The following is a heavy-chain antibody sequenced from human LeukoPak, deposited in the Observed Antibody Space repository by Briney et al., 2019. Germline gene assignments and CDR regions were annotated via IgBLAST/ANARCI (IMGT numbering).Heavy chain of an antibody. CDR1: GYTLTELS. Sequence: GASVKVSCKVSGYTLTELSMHWVRQAPGKGLEWMGGFDPEDGETIYAQKFQGRVTMTEDTSTDTACMELSSLRSEDTAVYYCATASDTTMVLAGDWFDPWGQGTLVTVSS. D-gene: IGHD5-18*01. CDR3: ATASDTTMVLAGDWFDP. CDR2: FDPEDGET. V-gene: IGHV1-24*01. J-gene: IGHJ5*02.